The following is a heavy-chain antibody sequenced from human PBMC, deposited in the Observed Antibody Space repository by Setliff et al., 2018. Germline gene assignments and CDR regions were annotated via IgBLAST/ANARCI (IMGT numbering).Heavy chain of an antibody. D-gene: IGHD2-2*01. CDR1: GYTFTNYG. CDR2: NSV. V-gene: IGHV1-18*01. Sequence: WASVKVSCKASGYTFTNYGINWVRLAPGQGLEWMGWNSVYAREFQGRVTMTIDTPTSTAYMELRSLRSDDTAVYYCARGPPDFVVVPAAAKFDYWGPGTLVTVSS. J-gene: IGHJ4*02. CDR3: ARGPPDFVVVPAAAKFDY.